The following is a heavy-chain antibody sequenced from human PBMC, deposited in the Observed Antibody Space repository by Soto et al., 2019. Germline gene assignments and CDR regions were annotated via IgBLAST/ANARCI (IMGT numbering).Heavy chain of an antibody. CDR1: GYSFAGYW. Sequence: GESLKISCKGSGYSFAGYWIGWVRQMPGKGLDWMGVIYPGDSDTRYSPSFHGQVTISADKSISTAYLQWGSLKASDTAMYYCAREYSSSTGYYYYGMDVWGQGTTVTVSS. CDR2: IYPGDSDT. CDR3: AREYSSSTGYYYYGMDV. J-gene: IGHJ6*02. D-gene: IGHD6-6*01. V-gene: IGHV5-51*01.